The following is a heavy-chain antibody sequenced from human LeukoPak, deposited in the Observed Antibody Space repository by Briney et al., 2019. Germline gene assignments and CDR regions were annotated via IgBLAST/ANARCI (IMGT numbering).Heavy chain of an antibody. D-gene: IGHD2-21*02. V-gene: IGHV5-51*01. Sequence: GESLKISCNGSGYSFTNYWIAWVRQMPGKGLEWMGIIYPGDSDTRYSPSFQGQVTISADKSINTAYLQWSSLKASDSAMYYCARRAYCGGDCYSDYWGQGTLVTVSP. CDR2: IYPGDSDT. CDR1: GYSFTNYW. CDR3: ARRAYCGGDCYSDY. J-gene: IGHJ4*02.